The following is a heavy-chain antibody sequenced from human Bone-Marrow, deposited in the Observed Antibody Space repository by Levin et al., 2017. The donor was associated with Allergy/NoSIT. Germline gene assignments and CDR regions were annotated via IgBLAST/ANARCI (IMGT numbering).Heavy chain of an antibody. D-gene: IGHD1-14*01. CDR2: ISTTTGNP. J-gene: IGHJ4*02. CDR1: GYTFTHSN. CDR3: ARGLTTIDF. V-gene: IGHV7-4-1*02. Sequence: ASVKVSCKASGYTFTHSNMNWVRRAPGQGLEWMGWISTTTGNPSYAQGFTGRFVFSLDTSVSTAYLQITGLKAEDTAVYYCARGLTTIDFWGQGTLVTVSS.